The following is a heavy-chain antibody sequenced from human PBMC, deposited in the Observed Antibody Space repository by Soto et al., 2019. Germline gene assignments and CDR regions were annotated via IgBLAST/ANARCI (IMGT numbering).Heavy chain of an antibody. Sequence: QITLKESGPTLVKPTQTLTLTCTFSGFSLSTSGVGVGWIRQPPGKALELLALIYWDDDKRNSPSLKSRLTITKDPSKKPVVLTMTNMETVDTATYFCAHRRRGSYFDYWGQGTLVTVSA. J-gene: IGHJ4*02. CDR3: AHRRRGSYFDY. D-gene: IGHD3-16*01. V-gene: IGHV2-5*02. CDR1: GFSLSTSGVG. CDR2: IYWDDDK.